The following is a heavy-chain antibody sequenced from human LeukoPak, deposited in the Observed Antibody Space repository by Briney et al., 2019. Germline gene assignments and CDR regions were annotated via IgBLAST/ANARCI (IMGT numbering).Heavy chain of an antibody. CDR1: GGSISYGSYY. CDR2: IYSTGKT. CDR3: ASSLITPTNWFDP. D-gene: IGHD2-15*01. V-gene: IGHV4-61*02. J-gene: IGHJ5*02. Sequence: PSETLSLTCTVSGGSISYGSYYWSWIRQPAGKGLEWIGRIYSTGKTNYNPSLESRVTISVDTSKNQFSLKLSSVTAADTAVYYCASSLITPTNWFDPGAREPWSPSPQ.